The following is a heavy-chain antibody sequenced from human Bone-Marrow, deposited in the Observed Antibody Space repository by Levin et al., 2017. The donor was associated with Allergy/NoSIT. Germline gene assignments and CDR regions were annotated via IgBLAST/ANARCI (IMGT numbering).Heavy chain of an antibody. CDR1: GFSVSSNY. D-gene: IGHD3-16*01. CDR2: IYTSGTA. V-gene: IGHV3-53*01. J-gene: IGHJ4*02. Sequence: GGSLRLSCAASGFSVSSNYMAWVRQAPGKGLEWVSLIYTSGTAYYPESVKGRFSISRDVASNTLYLDMNSLRVDDTAVYYCVRLPLYGGYVDYWGQGTLVTVSS. CDR3: VRLPLYGGYVDY.